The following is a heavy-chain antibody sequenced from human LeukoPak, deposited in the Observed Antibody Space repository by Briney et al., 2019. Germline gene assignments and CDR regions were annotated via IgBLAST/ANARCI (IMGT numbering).Heavy chain of an antibody. CDR1: GYTFTSYD. CDR3: AICLDYYDILTGYCDYFDY. Sequence: ASVKVSCKASGYTFTSYDINWVRQATGQGLEWMGWMNPNSGNTGYAQKFQGRVTMTRNTSINTAYMELSSLRSEDTAVYYCAICLDYYDILTGYCDYFDYWGQGTLVTVSS. CDR2: MNPNSGNT. D-gene: IGHD3-9*01. J-gene: IGHJ4*02. V-gene: IGHV1-8*01.